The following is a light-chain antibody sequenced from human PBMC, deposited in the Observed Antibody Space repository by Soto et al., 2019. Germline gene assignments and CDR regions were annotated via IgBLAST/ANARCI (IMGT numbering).Light chain of an antibody. CDR3: ETWDLSLSAVV. J-gene: IGLJ3*02. CDR2: END. V-gene: IGLV1-51*02. CDR1: SSNIGNKY. Sequence: QSVLTQPPSVSAAPGQKVTISCSGSSSNIGNKYVSWYQQVPGTAPKLLIYENDKRPSEIPDRFSGSKSGTSATLGITGLQTVDEAVYYCETWDLSLSAVVFGGGTKLTVL.